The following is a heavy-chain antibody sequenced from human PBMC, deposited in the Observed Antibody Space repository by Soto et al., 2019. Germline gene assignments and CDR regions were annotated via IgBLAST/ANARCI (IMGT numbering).Heavy chain of an antibody. CDR3: ARENGAAAQAHYYYGMDV. J-gene: IGHJ6*02. D-gene: IGHD2-2*01. V-gene: IGHV6-1*01. CDR1: GDSVSSNSAT. CDR2: TYYRSKWYN. Sequence: SPTLSLTCAISGDSVSSNSATWNWIRQSPSRGLEWLGRTYYRSKWYNDYAVSVKSRLTINPDTSKNQFSLQLNSVTPDATAAYYCARENGAAAQAHYYYGMDVWGQGTTVTVSS.